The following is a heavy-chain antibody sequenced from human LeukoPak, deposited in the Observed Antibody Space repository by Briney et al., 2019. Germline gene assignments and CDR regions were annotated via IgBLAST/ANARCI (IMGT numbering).Heavy chain of an antibody. CDR2: IKQGGSEK. D-gene: IGHD1-26*01. V-gene: IGHV3-7*03. J-gene: IGHJ4*02. CDR1: GFIFSSYW. CDR3: AKDEWELPFDY. Sequence: PGGSLRLSCAASGFIFSSYWMSWVRQAPGKGLEWVANIKQGGSEKYYVDSVKGRFTISRDNSKNTLYLQMNNLRAEDTAVYYCAKDEWELPFDYWGQGTLVTVSS.